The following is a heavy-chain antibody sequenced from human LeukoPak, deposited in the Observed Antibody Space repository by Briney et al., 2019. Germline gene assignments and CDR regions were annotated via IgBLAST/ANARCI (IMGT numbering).Heavy chain of an antibody. J-gene: IGHJ5*02. CDR3: ATGGYSSGWPRNNWFDP. CDR1: VYTFTGYY. D-gene: IGHD6-19*01. V-gene: IGHV1-2*02. Sequence: ASVKVSCKASVYTFTGYYMHWVRQAPGQGLEWMGWINPNSGGTNYAQKFQGRVTMTRDTSISTAYMELSRLRSDDTAVYYCATGGYSSGWPRNNWFDPWGQGTLVTVSS. CDR2: INPNSGGT.